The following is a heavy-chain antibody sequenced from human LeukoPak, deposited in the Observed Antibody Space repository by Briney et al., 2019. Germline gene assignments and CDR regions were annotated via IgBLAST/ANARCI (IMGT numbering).Heavy chain of an antibody. CDR1: GFTFSSYE. D-gene: IGHD3-10*01. Sequence: GGSLRLFCAASGFTFSSYEMNWVRQAPGKGLEWVSYISSSGSTIYYADSVKGRFTISRDNSKNTLYLQMNSLRAEDTAVYYCARSGLYYYYYYMDVWGKGTTVTVSS. CDR2: ISSSGSTI. V-gene: IGHV3-48*03. CDR3: ARSGLYYYYYYMDV. J-gene: IGHJ6*03.